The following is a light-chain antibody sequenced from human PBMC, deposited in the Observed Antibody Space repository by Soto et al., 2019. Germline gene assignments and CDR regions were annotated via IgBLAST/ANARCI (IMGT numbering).Light chain of an antibody. CDR2: ENN. V-gene: IGLV1-51*02. J-gene: IGLJ1*01. CDR1: SSNIGNNY. CDR3: GTWDSSLSAACV. Sequence: QSVLTQPPSVSAAPGQKVTISCSGSSSNIGNNYVSWYQQLPGAAPKLLIYENNKRPSGIPDRFSGSKSGTSATLGITGLQTGDEADYYCGTWDSSLSAACVFGTGTKVIVL.